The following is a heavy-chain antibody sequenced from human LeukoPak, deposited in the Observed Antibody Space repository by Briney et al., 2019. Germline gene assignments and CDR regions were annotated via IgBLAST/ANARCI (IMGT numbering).Heavy chain of an antibody. CDR2: ITPNSGAT. D-gene: IGHD1-1*01. J-gene: IGHJ4*02. CDR3: VRDVHNWNDHY. Sequence: ASVKVSCKASGYSFTGYNMHWVRQAPGQGLEWRGWITPNSGATKHAQKFQGRATLTTDTSINTAFLELIGLTSDDTAVYYCVRDVHNWNDHYWGQGTLVTVSS. CDR1: GYSFTGYN. V-gene: IGHV1-2*02.